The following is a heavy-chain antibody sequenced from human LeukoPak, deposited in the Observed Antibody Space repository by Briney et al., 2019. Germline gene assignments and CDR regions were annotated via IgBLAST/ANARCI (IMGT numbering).Heavy chain of an antibody. V-gene: IGHV3-21*01. CDR3: ARAYTIADQFDY. D-gene: IGHD4-11*01. J-gene: IGHJ4*02. Sequence: GGSLRLSCAASGFTFSSYGMNWVRQAPGKGLEWVSSISGTSHSIYYADSVKGRFTISRDDAKNSVYLQMNNLRAEDSAVYYCARAYTIADQFDYWGQGSLVTVSS. CDR1: GFTFSSYG. CDR2: ISGTSHSI.